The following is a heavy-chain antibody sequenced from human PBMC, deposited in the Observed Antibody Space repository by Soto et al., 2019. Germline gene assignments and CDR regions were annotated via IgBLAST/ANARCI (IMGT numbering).Heavy chain of an antibody. Sequence: GGSLRLSCAASGFTFSTYSMNWVRQAPGKGLEWVANIKEDGGKKYYVDSVKGRFTISRDNAKNSLYLQMNSLRAEDTAVYYCARGLYNSGWYMDYFDSWGQGKLVTVSS. CDR1: GFTFSTYS. D-gene: IGHD6-19*01. J-gene: IGHJ4*02. V-gene: IGHV3-7*04. CDR3: ARGLYNSGWYMDYFDS. CDR2: IKEDGGKK.